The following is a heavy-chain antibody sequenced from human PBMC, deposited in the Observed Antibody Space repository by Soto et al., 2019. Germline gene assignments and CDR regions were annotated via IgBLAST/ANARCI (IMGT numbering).Heavy chain of an antibody. V-gene: IGHV4-34*01. CDR3: ARVTGRYYYGMDV. CDR2: INHSGST. J-gene: IGHJ6*02. Sequence: QVQLQQWGAGLLKHSETLSLTCAVYGGSFSGYYWSWIRQPPGKGLEWIGEINHSGSTNYNPSLKSRVTISVDTSKNQFSLKLSSVTAADTAVYYCARVTGRYYYGMDVWGQGTTVTVSS. CDR1: GGSFSGYY.